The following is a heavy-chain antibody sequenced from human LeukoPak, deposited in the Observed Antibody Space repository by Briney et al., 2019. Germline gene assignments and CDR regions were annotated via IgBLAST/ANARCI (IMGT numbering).Heavy chain of an antibody. J-gene: IGHJ4*02. CDR3: AREARQGY. CDR1: GFTFSNYV. Sequence: PGGSLRLSCVASGFTFSNYVMNWVRQAPQKGLEWVSAISGSGGNTYYADSVKGRFTISRDNSKNTLFLQMNGLRAEDTAVYYCAREARQGYWGQGTLVTVSS. V-gene: IGHV3-23*01. CDR2: ISGSGGNT.